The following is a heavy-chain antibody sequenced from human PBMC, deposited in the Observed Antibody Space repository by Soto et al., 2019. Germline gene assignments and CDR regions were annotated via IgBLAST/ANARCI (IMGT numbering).Heavy chain of an antibody. Sequence: GGSLRLSCAASGFTFSSYAMSWVRQAPGKGLEWVSAISGSGGSKYYADSVKGRFTISRDNSKNTLYLQMNSLRAEDTAVYYCAKGVVPAARSVLAAFDIWGQGTMVTVSS. CDR3: AKGVVPAARSVLAAFDI. CDR1: GFTFSSYA. D-gene: IGHD2-2*01. V-gene: IGHV3-23*01. CDR2: ISGSGGSK. J-gene: IGHJ3*02.